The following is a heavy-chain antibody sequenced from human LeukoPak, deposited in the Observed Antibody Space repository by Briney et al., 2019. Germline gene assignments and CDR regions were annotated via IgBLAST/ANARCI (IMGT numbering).Heavy chain of an antibody. CDR3: AKDSSYYDFWSGSYYFDY. D-gene: IGHD3-3*01. J-gene: IGHJ4*02. V-gene: IGHV3-23*01. CDR1: GFTFSSYA. Sequence: GGSQRLSCAASGFTFSSYAMSWVRQAPGKGLEWVSAISGSGGSTYYADSVKGRFTIFRDNSKNTLYLQMNSLRAEDTAVYYCAKDSSYYDFWSGSYYFDYWGQGTLVTVSS. CDR2: ISGSGGST.